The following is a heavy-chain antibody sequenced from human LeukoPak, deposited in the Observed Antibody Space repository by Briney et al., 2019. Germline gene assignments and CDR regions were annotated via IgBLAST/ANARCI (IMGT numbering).Heavy chain of an antibody. Sequence: GRSLRLSCAATGFTFSNYAIHWGRQAPGKGLEWVAFISDDGSRQHYAHSVKGRFTISRDNSKNTLNLQMNSLRAEDTAVYYCVKDRTGTYTLDYWGQGTLVTVSS. CDR3: VKDRTGTYTLDY. J-gene: IGHJ4*02. V-gene: IGHV3-30-3*01. CDR2: ISDDGSRQ. D-gene: IGHD3-10*01. CDR1: GFTFSNYA.